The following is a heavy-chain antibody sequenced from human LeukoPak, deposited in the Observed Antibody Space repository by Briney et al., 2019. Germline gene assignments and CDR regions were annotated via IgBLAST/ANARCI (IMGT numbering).Heavy chain of an antibody. CDR3: ARDTNCSGGSCTASLYH. J-gene: IGHJ5*02. Sequence: SETLSLTCTVSGYSISSGYYWGWIRQPPGKGLEWIGSIYHSGSTYYNPSLKSRVTISVDTSKNQFSLKLSSVTAADTAVYYCARDTNCSGGSCTASLYHWGQGTLVTVSS. CDR1: GYSISSGYY. D-gene: IGHD2-15*01. V-gene: IGHV4-38-2*02. CDR2: IYHSGST.